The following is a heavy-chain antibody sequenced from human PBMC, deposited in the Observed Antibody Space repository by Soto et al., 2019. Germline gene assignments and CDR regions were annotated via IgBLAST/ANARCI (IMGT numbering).Heavy chain of an antibody. V-gene: IGHV3-30*03. D-gene: IGHD3-22*01. CDR2: ISYDGSNK. CDR3: ARARGSGYYFDY. CDR1: GFTFRSYS. J-gene: IGHJ4*02. Sequence: PGGSLRLSCAASGFTFRSYSMNWVRQAPGKGLEWVALISYDGSNKYYADSVKGRFTISRDNAKNSLYPQMNSLRAEDTAVYYCARARGSGYYFDYWGPGTLVTVSS.